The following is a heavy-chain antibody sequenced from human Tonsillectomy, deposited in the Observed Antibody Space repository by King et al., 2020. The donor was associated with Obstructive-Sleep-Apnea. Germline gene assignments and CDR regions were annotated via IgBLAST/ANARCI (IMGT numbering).Heavy chain of an antibody. Sequence: QLVQSGAVVKKPGESLTISCQGSGFSFINYWIGWVRQMPGKGLEWMGIISPDNSDIRYNPSFRGQVTISADKSTTTAYLQWSSLKASDTAMYYCARTPYTSGWAWYLDLWGRGTLVTVYS. CDR3: ARTPYTSGWAWYLDL. CDR1: GFSFINYW. CDR2: ISPDNSDI. J-gene: IGHJ2*01. V-gene: IGHV5-51*01. D-gene: IGHD6-19*01.